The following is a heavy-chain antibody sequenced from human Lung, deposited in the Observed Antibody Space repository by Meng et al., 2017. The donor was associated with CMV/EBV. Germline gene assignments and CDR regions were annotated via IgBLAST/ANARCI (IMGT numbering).Heavy chain of an antibody. CDR1: GFTFSRYW. Sequence: GGSXRLXXAASGFTFSRYWMHWARQAPGKGLVWVSRINNDESRKTYADSVKGRFTISRDSAKNTLYLQMNSLRAEDTAVYYCARERFDYGDYGLDYWGQGXLVTVSS. J-gene: IGHJ4*02. D-gene: IGHD4-17*01. V-gene: IGHV3-74*01. CDR3: ARERFDYGDYGLDY. CDR2: INNDESRK.